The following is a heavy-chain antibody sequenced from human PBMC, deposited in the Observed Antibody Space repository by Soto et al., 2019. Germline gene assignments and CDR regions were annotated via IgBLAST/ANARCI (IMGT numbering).Heavy chain of an antibody. Sequence: PSETLSLTCTVSGGSISSYFWSWIRQAPGRGLEWIGYISSSGIPTYTPSLKSRLTISVDASKHEFSLKLNSMAAADTATYYCARLFMAGAPGSYSTGLDVWGQGTTVTVSS. CDR1: GGSISSYF. V-gene: IGHV4-59*01. CDR3: ARLFMAGAPGSYSTGLDV. D-gene: IGHD2-15*01. CDR2: ISSSGIP. J-gene: IGHJ6*02.